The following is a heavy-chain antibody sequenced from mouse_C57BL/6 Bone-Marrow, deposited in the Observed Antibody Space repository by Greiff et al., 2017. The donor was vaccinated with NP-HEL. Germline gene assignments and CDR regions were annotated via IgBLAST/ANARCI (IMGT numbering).Heavy chain of an antibody. CDR1: GFTFSSYG. CDR3: ARPLSHYGSSHWYFDV. Sequence: EVMLVESGGDLVKPGGSLKLSCAASGFTFSSYGMSWVRQTPDKRLEWVATISSGGSYTYYPDSVKGRFTISRDNAKNTLYLQMSSLKSEDTAMYDCARPLSHYGSSHWYFDVWGTGTTVTVSS. CDR2: ISSGGSYT. D-gene: IGHD1-1*01. J-gene: IGHJ1*03. V-gene: IGHV5-6*02.